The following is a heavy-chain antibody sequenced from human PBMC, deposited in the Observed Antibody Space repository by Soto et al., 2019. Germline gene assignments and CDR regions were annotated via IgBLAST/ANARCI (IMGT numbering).Heavy chain of an antibody. CDR1: GFTFSDYY. J-gene: IGHJ4*02. CDR2: SSNSGTFA. CDR3: VRGPRPSSIGTGAF. V-gene: IGHV3-11*06. Sequence: QVHLVESGGGLVKPGGSLRLSCAASGFTFSDYYMSWVRQAPGRGLEWISYSSNSGTFARYATSVKGRFSISRDNAQNTLFLEMTALRDEATAVYYCVRGPRPSSIGTGAFWGQGSPVTVSS. D-gene: IGHD3-10*01.